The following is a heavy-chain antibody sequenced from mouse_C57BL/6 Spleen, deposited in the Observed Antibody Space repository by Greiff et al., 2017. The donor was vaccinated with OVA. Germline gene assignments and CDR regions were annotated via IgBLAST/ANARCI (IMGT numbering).Heavy chain of an antibody. CDR1: GYTFTGYW. CDR3: ATGASKGWYFDV. V-gene: IGHV1-9*01. J-gene: IGHJ1*03. Sequence: QVQLQQSGAELMKPGASVKLSCKATGYTFTGYWIEWVKQRPGHGLEWIGEILPGRGSTNYNEQFKGKATFTADTSSNTAYMQLSSLTTEDSAIYYCATGASKGWYFDVWGTGTTVTVSS. D-gene: IGHD2-5*01. CDR2: ILPGRGST.